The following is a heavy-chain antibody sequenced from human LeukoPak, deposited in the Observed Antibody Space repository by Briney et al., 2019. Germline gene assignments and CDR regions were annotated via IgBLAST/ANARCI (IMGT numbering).Heavy chain of an antibody. V-gene: IGHV1-8*02. CDR1: GYTFTGYY. CDR2: MNPNSGNT. Sequence: ASVKVSCKASGYTFTGYYMHWVRQATGQGLEWMGWMNPNSGNTGYAQKFQGRVTMTRNTSISTAYMELSSLRSEDTAVYYCARARVGPGAFDIWGQGTMVTVSS. CDR3: ARARVGPGAFDI. J-gene: IGHJ3*02.